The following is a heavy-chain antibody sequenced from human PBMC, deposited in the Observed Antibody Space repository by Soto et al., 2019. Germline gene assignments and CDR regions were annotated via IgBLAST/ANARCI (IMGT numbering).Heavy chain of an antibody. CDR1: GFTFSRFA. CDR3: AKNYYLDN. CDR2: INIDGST. Sequence: EVQLLESGGGLVQPGGSLRLSCAASGFTFSRFAMTWVRQGPGKGPEWVSSINIDGSTYYADSVKGRFTISRDDSKNTLFLQKNSLRTEDTAIYYCAKNYYLDNWGQGTLITVSS. J-gene: IGHJ4*02. V-gene: IGHV3-23*01.